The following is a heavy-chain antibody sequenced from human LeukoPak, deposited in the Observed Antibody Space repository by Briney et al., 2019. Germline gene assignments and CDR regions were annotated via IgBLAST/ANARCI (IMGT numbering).Heavy chain of an antibody. J-gene: IGHJ4*02. V-gene: IGHV3-7*01. CDR1: GFTFGSYW. CDR3: ARVADGVLPVYFDY. CDR2: IKQDGSEK. D-gene: IGHD4-17*01. Sequence: GGSLRLSCAASGFTFGSYWMSWVRQAPGKGLEWVANIKQDGSEKYYVDSVKGRFTISRDNAKNSLYLQMNSLRAEDTAVYYCARVADGVLPVYFDYWGQGTLVTVSS.